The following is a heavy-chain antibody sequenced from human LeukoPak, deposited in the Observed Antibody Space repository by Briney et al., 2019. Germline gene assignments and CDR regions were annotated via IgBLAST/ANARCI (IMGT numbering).Heavy chain of an antibody. CDR1: GGSISSSSYY. CDR3: ARPISIAVGIDY. D-gene: IGHD6-19*01. V-gene: IGHV4-39*01. J-gene: IGHJ4*02. CDR2: IYYSGST. Sequence: PSETLSLTXTVSGGSISSSSYYWGWIRQPPEKGLEWIGSIYYSGSTYYDPSLKSRVTISVDTSKNQFSLKLSSVTAADTAVYYCARPISIAVGIDYWGQGTLVTVSS.